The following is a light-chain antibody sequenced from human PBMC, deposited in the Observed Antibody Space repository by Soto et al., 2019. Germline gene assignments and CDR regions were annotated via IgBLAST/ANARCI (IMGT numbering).Light chain of an antibody. CDR2: AAS. CDR3: QQYGSSPYT. J-gene: IGKJ2*01. V-gene: IGKV3-20*01. Sequence: EIVLTQSPGTLSLSPGAGATLSCIASQSVSSSFLAWYQHKPGQAPRLLIYAASSKATGVPDRFSGSGSGTDFTLTISRLEPEDFAIYYCQQYGSSPYTFGQGTKLEIK. CDR1: QSVSSSF.